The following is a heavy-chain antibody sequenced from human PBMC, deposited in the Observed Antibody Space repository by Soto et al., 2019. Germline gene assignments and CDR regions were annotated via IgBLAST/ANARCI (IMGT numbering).Heavy chain of an antibody. D-gene: IGHD4-4*01. CDR3: ARVRLEYSNKPYFFDN. CDR1: GFTFSSCA. V-gene: IGHV3-23*01. Sequence: GGSLRLSCAASGFTFSSCAMSWVRQAPGKGLEWVSAISGSGGSTYYADSVKGRFTISRDNSKNTLYLQMKTLRAEDTGVYYCARVRLEYSNKPYFFDNWGRGTQVTVSS. J-gene: IGHJ4*02. CDR2: ISGSGGST.